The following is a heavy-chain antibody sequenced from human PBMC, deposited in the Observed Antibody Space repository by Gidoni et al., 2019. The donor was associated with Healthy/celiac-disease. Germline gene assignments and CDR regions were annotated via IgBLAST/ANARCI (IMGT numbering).Heavy chain of an antibody. CDR2: IYYSGST. D-gene: IGHD3-9*01. CDR3: ARVGNVLRYFDWLPYFDY. Sequence: QVQLQESGPGLVKPSETLSLTCTVPGGSVSSGSYYWSWIRQPPGKGLEWIGYIYYSGSTNYNPSLKSRVTISVDTSKNQFSLKLSSVTAADTAVYYCARVGNVLRYFDWLPYFDYWGQGTLVTVSS. CDR1: GGSVSSGSYY. J-gene: IGHJ4*02. V-gene: IGHV4-61*01.